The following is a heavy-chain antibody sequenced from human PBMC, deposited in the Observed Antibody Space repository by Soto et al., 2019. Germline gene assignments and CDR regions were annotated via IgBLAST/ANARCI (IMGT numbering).Heavy chain of an antibody. J-gene: IGHJ4*02. D-gene: IGHD3-16*01. CDR3: ARGSLVYDS. CDR1: GGSISGGHW. CDR2: SSHGGDT. Sequence: QVQLQESGPGPVEPSGTLSLTCAVSGGSISGGHWWSWVRQPPGKGLEWIGESSHGGDTKYNPSLESRVAISIDKSRNRFSLKMTSVTGADTAVYFCARGSLVYDSWGQGILVTVSS. V-gene: IGHV4-4*02.